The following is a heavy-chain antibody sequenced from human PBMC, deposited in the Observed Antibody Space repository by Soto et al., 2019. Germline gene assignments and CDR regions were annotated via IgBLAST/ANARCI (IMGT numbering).Heavy chain of an antibody. J-gene: IGHJ6*02. CDR1: GGSISSYY. Sequence: QVQLQESGPGLVKPSETLSLTCTVSGGSISSYYWSWIRQPPGKGLEWIGYIYYSGSTNYNPSPKSRVTISVDTSKNRSSLKLSFEPAADTAVYYCARELLGNPRPLGVGSSKEDYYGMDVWGQGTTVTVTS. D-gene: IGHD2-15*01. V-gene: IGHV4-59*01. CDR3: ARELLGNPRPLGVGSSKEDYYGMDV. CDR2: IYYSGST.